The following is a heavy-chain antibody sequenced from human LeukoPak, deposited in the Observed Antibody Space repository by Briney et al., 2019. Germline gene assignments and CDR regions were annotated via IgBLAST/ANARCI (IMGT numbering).Heavy chain of an antibody. D-gene: IGHD3-9*01. Sequence: PLGVPRLSCAASGFTFSSYWMHWVRQAPGKGLVWVSRINSDGSSTSYADSVKSRFTISRDNAKNTLYLQMNSLRAEDTAVYYCARVSYDILTGYAALDYYYYMDVWGKGTTVTISS. V-gene: IGHV3-74*01. J-gene: IGHJ6*03. CDR3: ARVSYDILTGYAALDYYYYMDV. CDR1: GFTFSSYW. CDR2: INSDGSST.